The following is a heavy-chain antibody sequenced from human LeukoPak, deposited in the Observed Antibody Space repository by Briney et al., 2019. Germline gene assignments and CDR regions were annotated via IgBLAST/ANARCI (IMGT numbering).Heavy chain of an antibody. D-gene: IGHD2-15*01. CDR3: ARAPVTSCSGVLCYPFDY. CDR1: GFTFSSYA. J-gene: IGHJ4*02. CDR2: ISGSGSNT. Sequence: GGSLRLSCAASGFTFSSYAMSWVRQAPGKGLEWVSTISGSGSNTFYADSVKGRFTISRDNSKNTLYLQMNSLRAEDTAVYYCARAPVTSCSGVLCYPFDYWGQGTLVTVSS. V-gene: IGHV3-23*01.